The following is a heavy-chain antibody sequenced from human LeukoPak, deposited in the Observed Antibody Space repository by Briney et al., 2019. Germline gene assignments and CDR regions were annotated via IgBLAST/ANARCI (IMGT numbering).Heavy chain of an antibody. CDR3: ATERRGSSTYDGKEAFDF. CDR2: IKEDGGEK. J-gene: IGHJ4*02. Sequence: PGGSLRLSCTASGVTFSNYWMSWVRRAPGKGLERVANIKEDGGEKNYVDSVRGRFTITRDNSRNSLYLQMNSLRGEDTAVYYCATERRGSSTYDGKEAFDFWGQGTLVTVSS. V-gene: IGHV3-7*01. D-gene: IGHD6-13*01. CDR1: GVTFSNYW.